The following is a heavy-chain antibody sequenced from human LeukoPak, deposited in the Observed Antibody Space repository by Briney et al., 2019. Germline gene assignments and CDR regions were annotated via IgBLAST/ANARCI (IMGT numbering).Heavy chain of an antibody. D-gene: IGHD6-13*01. J-gene: IGHJ4*02. Sequence: SVKVSCKASGGTFSSYAISWVRRAPGQGLEWMGGIIPIFGTANYAQKFQGRVTITADESTSTAYMELSSLRSEDTAVYYCARGDSSSWLIDYWGQGTLVTVSS. CDR3: ARGDSSSWLIDY. V-gene: IGHV1-69*13. CDR1: GGTFSSYA. CDR2: IIPIFGTA.